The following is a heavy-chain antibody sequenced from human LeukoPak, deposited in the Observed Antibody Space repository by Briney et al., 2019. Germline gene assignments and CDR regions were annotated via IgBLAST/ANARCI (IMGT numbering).Heavy chain of an antibody. D-gene: IGHD3-10*01. Sequence: GGSLRLSCAASRFTFSSYSMNWVRQAPGKGLEWVSYISSSSRTIYYADSVKGRFTISRDSAKNSLYLQMNSLRDEDTAVYYCARAYYVWGSYYDNGARGPLVTVP. CDR2: ISSSSRTI. V-gene: IGHV3-48*02. CDR1: RFTFSSYS. J-gene: IGHJ4*02. CDR3: ARAYYVWGSYYDN.